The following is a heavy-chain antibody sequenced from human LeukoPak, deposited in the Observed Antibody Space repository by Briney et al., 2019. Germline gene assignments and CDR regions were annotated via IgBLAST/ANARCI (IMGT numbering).Heavy chain of an antibody. CDR3: ARVTSGSYYLVGYYYYYMDV. Sequence: SETLSLTCTVSGGSISSYYWSWIRQPPGKGLEWIGYIYYSGSTNYNPSLKSRVTISVDTSKNQFSLKLSSVTAADTAVYYCARVTSGSYYLVGYYYYYMDVWGKGTTVTVSS. J-gene: IGHJ6*03. CDR1: GGSISSYY. CDR2: IYYSGST. D-gene: IGHD1-26*01. V-gene: IGHV4-59*01.